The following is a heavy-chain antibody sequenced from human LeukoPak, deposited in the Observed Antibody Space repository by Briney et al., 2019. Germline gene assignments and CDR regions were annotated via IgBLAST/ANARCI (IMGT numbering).Heavy chain of an antibody. J-gene: IGHJ4*02. CDR1: GFTFSVAW. Sequence: KTGGSLRLSCAASGFTFSVAWMSWVRQAPGKGLEWVGRIKSKSDGGTTDYAAPVKARFTISRDDSKNTLYLQMNSLKTEDTAVYYCTTLKWAAAGIIDYWGQGTLVTVSS. D-gene: IGHD6-13*01. V-gene: IGHV3-15*01. CDR3: TTLKWAAAGIIDY. CDR2: IKSKSDGGTT.